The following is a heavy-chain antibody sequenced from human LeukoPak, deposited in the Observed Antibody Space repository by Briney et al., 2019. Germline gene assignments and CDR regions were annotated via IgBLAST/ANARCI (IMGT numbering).Heavy chain of an antibody. V-gene: IGHV1-18*01. CDR3: AREERGLVSQVGWFDP. Sequence: ASVKVSCKASGYTFTSYGISWVRQAPGQGLEWMGWISAYNGNTNYAQKFQGRVTMTRDMSTSTVYMELSSLRSEDTAVYYCAREERGLVSQVGWFDPWGQGTLVTVSS. CDR1: GYTFTSYG. D-gene: IGHD3/OR15-3a*01. J-gene: IGHJ5*02. CDR2: ISAYNGNT.